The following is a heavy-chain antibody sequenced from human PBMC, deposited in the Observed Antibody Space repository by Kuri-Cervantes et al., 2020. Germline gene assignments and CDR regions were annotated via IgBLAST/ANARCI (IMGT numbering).Heavy chain of an antibody. CDR1: GYTFTTSA. Sequence: ASVKVSCKASGYTFTTSAISWVRQAPGQGLEWMGWMSTYNGNTNYAQKLQGRVTMTRDTSTSTAYLELRSLTSDDTAVYYCARGKSTVTYIDYRGQGTLVTVSS. J-gene: IGHJ4*02. CDR2: MSTYNGNT. CDR3: ARGKSTVTYIDY. V-gene: IGHV1-18*01. D-gene: IGHD4-17*01.